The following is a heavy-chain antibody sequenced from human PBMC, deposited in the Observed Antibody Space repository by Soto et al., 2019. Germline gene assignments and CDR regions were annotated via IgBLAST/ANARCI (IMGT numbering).Heavy chain of an antibody. J-gene: IGHJ4*02. CDR2: IKQDGSEK. CDR1: GFTFSSYW. CDR3: ARGGGYRGYDYGDY. Sequence: EVQLVESWGGLVQPGGSLRLSCAASGFTFSSYWMSWVRQAPGKGLEWVANIKQDGSEKYYVDSVKGRFTISRDNAKNSLYLQMNSLRAEDTAVYYCARGGGYRGYDYGDYWGQGTLVTVSS. D-gene: IGHD5-12*01. V-gene: IGHV3-7*01.